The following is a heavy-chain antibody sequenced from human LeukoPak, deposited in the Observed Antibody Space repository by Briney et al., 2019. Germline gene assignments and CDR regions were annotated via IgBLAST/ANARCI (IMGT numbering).Heavy chain of an antibody. CDR2: IIPIFGTA. CDR1: GGTFSSYA. V-gene: IGHV1-69*05. J-gene: IGHJ4*02. CDR3: ARDHGIYVGGHFDY. Sequence: SVKVSCKASGGTFSSYAISWVRQAPGQGLEWMGGIIPIFGTANYAQKFQGRVTITTDESTSTAYMELSSLRSEDTAVYYCARDHGIYVGGHFDYWGQGTLVTVSS. D-gene: IGHD5-12*01.